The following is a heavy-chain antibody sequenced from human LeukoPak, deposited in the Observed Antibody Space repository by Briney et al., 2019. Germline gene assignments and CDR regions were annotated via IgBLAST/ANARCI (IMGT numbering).Heavy chain of an antibody. CDR2: ISGSGGRT. D-gene: IGHD6-13*01. J-gene: IGHJ6*02. V-gene: IGHV3-23*01. CDR3: APGYSRSSYGMDV. Sequence: GGSLRLSCAASGFTFTGYAMNWVRQAPGRGLEWVSAISGSGGRTYYADSVKGRFTISRDNSKNTLYLQMSSLRAEDTAVYYCAPGYSRSSYGMDVWGQGTTVTVSS. CDR1: GFTFTGYA.